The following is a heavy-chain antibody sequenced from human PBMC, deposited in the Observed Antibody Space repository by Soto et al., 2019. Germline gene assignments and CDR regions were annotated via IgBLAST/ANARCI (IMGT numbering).Heavy chain of an antibody. CDR2: ISGHNGAT. V-gene: IGHV1-18*04. Sequence: GASVKVSCKTSGYNFVNHGISWVRQAPGRGLEWLGWISGHNGATKYGKRLQGRATMTIDTSTTTAYMELRSLRSDDTAVYYCARDLYPLAYYFDYWGQGTLVTVSS. CDR1: GYNFVNHG. J-gene: IGHJ4*02. CDR3: ARDLYPLAYYFDY.